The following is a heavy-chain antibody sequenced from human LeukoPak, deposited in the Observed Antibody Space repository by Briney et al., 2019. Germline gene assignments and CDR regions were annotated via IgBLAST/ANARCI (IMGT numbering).Heavy chain of an antibody. V-gene: IGHV1-2*02. CDR2: INPNSGGT. J-gene: IGHJ4*02. CDR1: GYTFTCYY. D-gene: IGHD4-17*01. CDR3: AKARGTDYGDYVIFDY. Sequence: GASVKVSCKASGYTFTCYYMHWVRQAPGQGLEWMGWINPNSGGTNYAQKFQGRVTMTRDTSISTAYMELNSLRAEDTAVYYCAKARGTDYGDYVIFDYWGQGALVTVSS.